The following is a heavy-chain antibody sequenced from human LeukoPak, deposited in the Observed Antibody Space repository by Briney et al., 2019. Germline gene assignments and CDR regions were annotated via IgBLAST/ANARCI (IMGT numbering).Heavy chain of an antibody. CDR3: AKARGYSSSSSFDY. CDR1: GFTFSSYA. V-gene: IGHV3-23*01. J-gene: IGHJ4*02. CDR2: IRDNGDDT. D-gene: IGHD6-13*01. Sequence: GGSLRLSCAASGFTFSSYAMSWVRQAPGKGLEWVSGIRDNGDDTYYADSVKGRFTTSRDNSKNTLHLQMNSLRAEDTALYYCAKARGYSSSSSFDYWGQGTLVTVSS.